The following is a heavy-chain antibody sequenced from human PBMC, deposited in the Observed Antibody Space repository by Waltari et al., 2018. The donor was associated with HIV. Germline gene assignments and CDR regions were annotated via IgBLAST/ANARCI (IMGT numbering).Heavy chain of an antibody. V-gene: IGHV3-21*01. CDR1: GFEFRHYS. CDR3: ARVWYSSSRGEPDY. Sequence: DVYLVESGGGVVTTGGSIRLTCEASGFEFRHYSLNWVRQSPMRGMGWVASSRRGNNEKNYLDSVRGRFTISRDNAKNSLYLQMNSLRAEDTAVYYCARVWYSSSRGEPDYWGQGALVTVSS. D-gene: IGHD6-13*01. J-gene: IGHJ4*02. CDR2: SRRGNNEK.